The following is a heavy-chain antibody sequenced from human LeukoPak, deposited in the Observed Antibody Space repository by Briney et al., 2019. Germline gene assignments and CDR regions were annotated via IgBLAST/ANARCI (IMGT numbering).Heavy chain of an antibody. CDR2: IYTDDI. CDR1: GDSISSCC. V-gene: IGHV4-4*07. CDR3: ARGFDGSGTFYFDF. D-gene: IGHD3-22*01. J-gene: IGHJ4*02. Sequence: SETLSLTCTVSGDSISSCCWSWIRQSAGEGLEWIGRIYTDDIIYNPSLKSRVTISVDRSENQLSLWLSSVTAADTAVYYCARGFDGSGTFYFDFWGQGTLVTVSS.